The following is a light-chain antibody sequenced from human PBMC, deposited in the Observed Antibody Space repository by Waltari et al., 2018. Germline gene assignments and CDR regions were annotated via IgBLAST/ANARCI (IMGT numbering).Light chain of an antibody. Sequence: EIVLTQSPGTLSLSPGERATLSCRASQSVGRSLAWYQHIPGQAPRLLIYGASSRATGIPDRFSGSGSGTDFSLTISRLEPEDFAVYFCQHYVRLPATFGQGTKVAI. J-gene: IGKJ1*01. CDR2: GAS. CDR3: QHYVRLPAT. CDR1: QSVGRS. V-gene: IGKV3-20*01.